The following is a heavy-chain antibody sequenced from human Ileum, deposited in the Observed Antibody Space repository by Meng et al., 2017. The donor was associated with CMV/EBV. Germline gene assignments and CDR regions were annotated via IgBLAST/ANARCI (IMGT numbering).Heavy chain of an antibody. CDR3: ARLGSSSWYFDY. CDR2: ISHSGTT. D-gene: IGHD6-13*01. V-gene: IGHV4-39*01. CDR1: GGSITSSTYY. Sequence: VGGGSITSSTYYWAWLRQPPGKGQEWIGSISHSGTTYYNPSLKSRVTISVDTSKNQFSLNLNSVTAADTAVYYCARLGSSSWYFDYWGQGTLVTVSS. J-gene: IGHJ4*02.